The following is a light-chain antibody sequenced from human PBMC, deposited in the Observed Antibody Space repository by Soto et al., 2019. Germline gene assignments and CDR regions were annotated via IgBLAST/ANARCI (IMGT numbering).Light chain of an antibody. Sequence: QSALTQPPSASGSPGQSVTISCTGTSSDVGGYNYVSWYQQHPGKAPKFMIYEVSKRPSGVSDRFSGSKSDNTASLTVSGLQAEDEADYYCSSYAGNNKYVFGTGTKLTVL. V-gene: IGLV2-8*01. J-gene: IGLJ1*01. CDR2: EVS. CDR1: SSDVGGYNY. CDR3: SSYAGNNKYV.